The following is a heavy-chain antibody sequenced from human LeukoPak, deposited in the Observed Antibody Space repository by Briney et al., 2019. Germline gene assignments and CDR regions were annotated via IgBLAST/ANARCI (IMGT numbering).Heavy chain of an antibody. D-gene: IGHD3-22*01. J-gene: IGHJ4*02. CDR1: GFTFSSYW. CDR3: ARGSSVAYYPFDF. Sequence: PGGSLRLSCAASGFTFSSYWMSWVRQTPGKRLEWVSIIYSAGSTYYADSVKGRFTISRDNSKNTLYLQMDSLGAEDTAMYYCARGSSVAYYPFDFWGQGTLVTVSS. CDR2: IYSAGST. V-gene: IGHV3-53*01.